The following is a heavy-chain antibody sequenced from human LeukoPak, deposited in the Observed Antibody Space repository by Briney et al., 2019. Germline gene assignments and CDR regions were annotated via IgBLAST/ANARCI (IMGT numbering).Heavy chain of an antibody. D-gene: IGHD5-18*01. CDR3: ARVGYSYPYYFDY. V-gene: IGHV3-48*03. J-gene: IGHJ4*02. CDR1: GFTFSSYE. CDR2: ISSSGSTI. Sequence: PGGSLRLSCTASGFTFSSYEMNWVRQAPGKGLEWVSYISSSGSTIYYADSVKGRFTISRDNAKNSLYLQMNSLRAEDTAVYYCARVGYSYPYYFDYWGQGTLVTVSS.